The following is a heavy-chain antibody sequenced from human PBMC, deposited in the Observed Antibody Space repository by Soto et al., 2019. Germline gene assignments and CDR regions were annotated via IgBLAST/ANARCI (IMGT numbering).Heavy chain of an antibody. CDR2: IYYTGTT. CDR1: GTSIRGYY. Sequence: ETLSLTCSVSGTSIRGYYWTLIRQPPGKGLEWIGYIYYTGTTKYNPSLKSRVTISVDTSKNQFSLRLNSVTAADTAVYYCAREVSSFGSNHFDSWGQGALVTVSS. V-gene: IGHV4-59*01. D-gene: IGHD3-10*01. J-gene: IGHJ4*02. CDR3: AREVSSFGSNHFDS.